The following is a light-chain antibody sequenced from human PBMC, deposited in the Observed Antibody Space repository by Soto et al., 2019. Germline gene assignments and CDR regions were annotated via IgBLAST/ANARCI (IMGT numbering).Light chain of an antibody. Sequence: EIVLTQSPATLSLSPGERATLSCRASQSISNLLAWFQQKPGQAPRLLIYDASNRDTGIPARFSGSGSGTDFTLTISSLEPEDFAVYYCLQCSNWPLTFGGGTKVEIK. CDR3: LQCSNWPLT. CDR1: QSISNL. CDR2: DAS. V-gene: IGKV3-11*01. J-gene: IGKJ4*01.